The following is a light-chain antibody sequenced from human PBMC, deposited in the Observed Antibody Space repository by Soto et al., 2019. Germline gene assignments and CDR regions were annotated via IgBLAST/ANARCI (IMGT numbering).Light chain of an antibody. CDR3: QHYGNSPQT. CDR1: QSVSNNY. CDR2: GAS. V-gene: IGKV3-20*01. Sequence: EIVLTQSPGTLSMSRCSSATLSLRASQSVSNNYLAWYQQKPGQAPRLLIYGASNRATGIPDRFSGSGSGTDFTLTISRLEPEDFAVYYCQHYGNSPQTFGQGTKVDIK. J-gene: IGKJ1*01.